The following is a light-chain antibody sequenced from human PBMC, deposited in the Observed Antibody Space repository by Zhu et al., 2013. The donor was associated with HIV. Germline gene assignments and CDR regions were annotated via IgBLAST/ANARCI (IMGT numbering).Light chain of an antibody. CDR1: QSVSSY. CDR3: QQRSNWPPMYT. V-gene: IGKV3-11*01. CDR2: DAS. J-gene: IGKJ2*01. Sequence: EIALTQSPATLSVSPGERATLSCRASQSVSSYLAWYQQKPGQAPRPLIYDASNRATGIPARFSGSGSGTDFTLTISSLEPEDFAVYYCQQRSNWPPMYTFGQGTKLEIK.